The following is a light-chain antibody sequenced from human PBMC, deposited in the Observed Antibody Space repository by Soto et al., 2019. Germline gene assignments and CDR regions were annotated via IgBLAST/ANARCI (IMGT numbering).Light chain of an antibody. V-gene: IGLV8-61*01. CDR3: VLYMGSGIWV. Sequence: QTVVTQEPSLSVSPGGTVTLTCGLSSGSVSTNNSPSWYQQTPGQAPRTLIYTTNTRSSGVPDRFSGSILGNKAALTITGAQADDECDYHCVLYMGSGIWVFGGGTQL. CDR2: TTN. CDR1: SGSVSTNNS. J-gene: IGLJ3*02.